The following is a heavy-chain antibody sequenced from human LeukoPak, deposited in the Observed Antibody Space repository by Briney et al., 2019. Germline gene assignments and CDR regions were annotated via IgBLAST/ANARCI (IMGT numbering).Heavy chain of an antibody. Sequence: SETLSLTCAVYGGSFSGYYWSWIRQPPGKGLEWIGEINHSGSTNYNPSLKSRVTISVDTSKNQFSLRLSSVTAADTAVYYCARGSSSDYGHDHGVSNWFDPWGQGTLVTVSS. CDR2: INHSGST. CDR1: GGSFSGYY. D-gene: IGHD4-17*01. CDR3: ARGSSSDYGHDHGVSNWFDP. V-gene: IGHV4-34*01. J-gene: IGHJ5*02.